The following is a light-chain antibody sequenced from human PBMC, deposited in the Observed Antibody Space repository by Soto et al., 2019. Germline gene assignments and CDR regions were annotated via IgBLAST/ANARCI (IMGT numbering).Light chain of an antibody. CDR1: QSVSSIY. Sequence: EIVLTQSPGTLSLSPGERATLSFRASQSVSSIYFAWYQQKPGQAPRLLIYAATNRATGVPDRFSGSGSGKDFTLTISRLEPEDFAVYYCHQYDSWTFGQGTKVDIK. J-gene: IGKJ1*01. CDR3: HQYDSWT. CDR2: AAT. V-gene: IGKV3-20*01.